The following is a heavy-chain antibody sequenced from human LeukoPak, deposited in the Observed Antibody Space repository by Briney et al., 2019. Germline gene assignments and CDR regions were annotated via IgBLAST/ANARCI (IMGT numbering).Heavy chain of an antibody. D-gene: IGHD6-19*01. V-gene: IGHV3-48*03. CDR1: GFTFSSYE. CDR2: ISRSGSTI. Sequence: GGALRLSCAASGFTFSSYEMNWVRQAPGKGLEWVSYISRSGSTIYYAESVKGRFTISRDNAKNSLYLQMNSLRAEDTAVYYCARDRTSSGWYSTYYFDYWGQGTLVTVSS. J-gene: IGHJ4*02. CDR3: ARDRTSSGWYSTYYFDY.